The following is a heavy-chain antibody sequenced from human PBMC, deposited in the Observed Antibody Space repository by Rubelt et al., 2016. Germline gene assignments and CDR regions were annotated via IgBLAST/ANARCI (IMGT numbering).Heavy chain of an antibody. Sequence: QVQLQESGPGLVKPSQTLSLTCTVSGGSISSGGYYWSWIRQHPGKGLEWIGYIYYSGSTYYNPSPKCRVTISVDTSKNQFSLKLSSVTAADTAVYYCARHEHMVRGVLLGGVYDYWGQGTLVTVSS. V-gene: IGHV4-31*03. CDR3: ARHEHMVRGVLLGGVYDY. J-gene: IGHJ4*02. CDR2: IYYSGST. CDR1: GGSISSGGYY. D-gene: IGHD3-10*01.